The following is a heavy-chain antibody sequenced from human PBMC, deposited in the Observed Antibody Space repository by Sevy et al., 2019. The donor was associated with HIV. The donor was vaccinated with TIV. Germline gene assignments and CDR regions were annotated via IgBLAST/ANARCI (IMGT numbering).Heavy chain of an antibody. Sequence: GGSLRLSCAGSGFTFSNTWMSWVRQAPGKGLEWIGRIKSKTDGGTTDYAAPMKLRFSISRDDSNDTLFLQMNSLKTEDTAVYYCTTQWFWGQGTLVTVSS. V-gene: IGHV3-15*01. CDR2: IKSKTDGGTT. D-gene: IGHD3-22*01. CDR1: GFTFSNTW. CDR3: TTQWF. J-gene: IGHJ4*02.